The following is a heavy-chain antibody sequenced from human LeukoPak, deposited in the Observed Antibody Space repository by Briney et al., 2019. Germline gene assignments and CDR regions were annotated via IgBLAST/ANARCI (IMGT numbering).Heavy chain of an antibody. CDR1: GFTFRNSW. V-gene: IGHV3-74*01. CDR3: ARSLIGSDDY. D-gene: IGHD1-20*01. Sequence: GGSLRLSCAASGFTFRNSWMHWVRQGPGKGLVWVSRVNPDGSATTYADSVKGRFTISRDNAKNTLYLQMDSLRAEDTAVYYCARSLIGSDDYWGQGSLVTASS. J-gene: IGHJ4*02. CDR2: VNPDGSAT.